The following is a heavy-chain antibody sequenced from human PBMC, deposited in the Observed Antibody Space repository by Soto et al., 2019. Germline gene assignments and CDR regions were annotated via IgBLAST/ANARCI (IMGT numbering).Heavy chain of an antibody. Sequence: QVQLMQSGGEVKKPGASVKVSCKASGFTFRIYAIAWVRQAPGQGLEWMGWIRTHNGNANYAQNFQDRITMTADTSTNTAYLALRNLRTDDTAVYYCARLTGFIITFPDYWGQGTLVSVSS. CDR1: GFTFRIYA. V-gene: IGHV1-18*04. CDR2: IRTHNGNA. D-gene: IGHD3-16*02. J-gene: IGHJ4*02. CDR3: ARLTGFIITFPDY.